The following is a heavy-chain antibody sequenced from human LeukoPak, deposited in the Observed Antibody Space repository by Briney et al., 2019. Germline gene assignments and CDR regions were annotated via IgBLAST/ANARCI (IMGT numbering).Heavy chain of an antibody. V-gene: IGHV3-48*01. J-gene: IGHJ4*02. CDR3: ASSSPKGYSYGFGGY. CDR2: ISSSSSTI. Sequence: GGSLRLSCAASGFTFSSYSMNWVRQAPGKGLEWVSYISSSSSTIYYADSVKGRFTISRDNAKNSLYLQMNSLRAEDTAVYYCASSSPKGYSYGFGGYWGQGTLVTVSS. D-gene: IGHD5-18*01. CDR1: GFTFSSYS.